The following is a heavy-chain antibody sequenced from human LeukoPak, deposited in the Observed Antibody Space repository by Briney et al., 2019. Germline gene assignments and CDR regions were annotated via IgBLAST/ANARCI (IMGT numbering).Heavy chain of an antibody. V-gene: IGHV4-39*07. Sequence: PSETLSLTCTVSGGSISSSSYYWGWIRQPPGKGLEWIGSIYYSGSTYYNPSLKSRVTISVDTSKNQFSLKLSSVTAADTAVYYCARVGVSRLLLQTLGAFDIWGQGTMVTVSS. CDR1: GGSISSSSYY. CDR2: IYYSGST. CDR3: ARVGVSRLLLQTLGAFDI. J-gene: IGHJ3*02. D-gene: IGHD3-22*01.